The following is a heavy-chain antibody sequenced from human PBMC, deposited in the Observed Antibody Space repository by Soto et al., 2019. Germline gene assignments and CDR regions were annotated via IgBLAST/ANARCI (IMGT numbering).Heavy chain of an antibody. D-gene: IGHD6-19*01. Sequence: ASVKVSCKAAGYTFTSYDIILGRQATGQGLEWMGWMNPSTGNTDSAEKFQGRLTMTRNTSISTVYMELSSLSFEDTAVYYCARGRIIVAGGFDPWGQGTLVTVSS. J-gene: IGHJ5*02. CDR1: GYTFTSYD. CDR3: ARGRIIVAGGFDP. CDR2: MNPSTGNT. V-gene: IGHV1-8*01.